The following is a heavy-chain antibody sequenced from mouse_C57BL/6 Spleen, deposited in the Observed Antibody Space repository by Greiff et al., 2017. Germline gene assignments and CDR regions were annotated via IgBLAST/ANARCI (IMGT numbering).Heavy chain of an antibody. Sequence: QVHVKQPGAELVRPGSSVKLSCKASGYTFTSYWMHWVKQRPIQGLEWIGNIDPSDSETHYNQKFKDKATLTVDKSSSTAYMQLSSLTSEDSAVYYCARWPHYYGSSYEGVYWGQGTLVTVSA. J-gene: IGHJ3*01. CDR2: IDPSDSET. CDR1: GYTFTSYW. V-gene: IGHV1-52*01. D-gene: IGHD1-1*01. CDR3: ARWPHYYGSSYEGVY.